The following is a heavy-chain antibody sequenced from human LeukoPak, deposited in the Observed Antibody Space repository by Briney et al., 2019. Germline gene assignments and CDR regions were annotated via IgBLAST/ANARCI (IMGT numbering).Heavy chain of an antibody. CDR1: GYTFTSYG. CDR3: AKDRILYCSGGSCYPLEEYFQH. Sequence: ASVTVSFKASGYTFTSYGISWVRQAPGQGLEWMGWISAYNGNTYYAQKLQGRVTMTTDTSTSTAYMELRSLRSDDTAVYYCAKDRILYCSGGSCYPLEEYFQHWGQGTLVTVSS. CDR2: ISAYNGNT. D-gene: IGHD2-15*01. V-gene: IGHV1-18*04. J-gene: IGHJ1*01.